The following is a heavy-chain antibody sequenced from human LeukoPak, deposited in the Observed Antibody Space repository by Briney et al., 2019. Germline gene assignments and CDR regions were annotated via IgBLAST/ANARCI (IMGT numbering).Heavy chain of an antibody. CDR3: ARGPVDTANDY. J-gene: IGHJ4*02. CDR2: MNPNSGNT. D-gene: IGHD5-18*01. CDR1: GYTFTSYD. Sequence: ASVKVSCRASGYTFTSYDIHWVRQATGQGLEWMGWMNPNSGNTAYAQKFQGRVTITRNTSTSTAYMELRSLRSDDTAVYYCARGPVDTANDYWGQGTLVTVSS. V-gene: IGHV1-8*03.